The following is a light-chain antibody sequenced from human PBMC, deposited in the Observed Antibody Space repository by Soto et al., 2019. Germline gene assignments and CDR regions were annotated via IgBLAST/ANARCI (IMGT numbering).Light chain of an antibody. V-gene: IGKV1-33*01. CDR1: QDIDKF. J-gene: IGKJ5*01. CDR3: QQYYDLPIT. CDR2: DAS. Sequence: DIQMTQSPSSLSASVGDRVTITCQASQDIDKFLNWYQQKPGKPPKLLIDDASNLETGVPSRFSGSGSGTHFTFTIGSLQPEDIAIYFCQQYYDLPITFGQGTRLQIK.